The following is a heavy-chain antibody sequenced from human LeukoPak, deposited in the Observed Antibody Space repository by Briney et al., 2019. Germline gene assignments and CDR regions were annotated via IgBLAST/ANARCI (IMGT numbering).Heavy chain of an antibody. CDR1: GYTFTSYG. V-gene: IGHV1-18*01. CDR3: AREGDGVVAAAIFTVKTEVSRTFDP. D-gene: IGHD2-15*01. CDR2: ISAYNGNT. Sequence: GASVKVSCKASGYTFTSYGISWVRQAPGQGLEWMGWISAYNGNTNYAQKFQGRVTMTRDTSISTAYMELSRLRSDDTAVYYCAREGDGVVAAAIFTVKTEVSRTFDPWGQGTLVTVSS. J-gene: IGHJ5*02.